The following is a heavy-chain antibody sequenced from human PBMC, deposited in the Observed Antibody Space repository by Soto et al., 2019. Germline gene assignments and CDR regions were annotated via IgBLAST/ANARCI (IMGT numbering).Heavy chain of an antibody. D-gene: IGHD3-22*01. V-gene: IGHV1-69*06. CDR1: GCTFSSYA. CDR3: ARCSGYYDSSGYRFDY. Sequence: ASVKVSCKASGCTFSSYAISCVRQAPGQGLEWMGGIIPIFGTANYAQKFQGRVTITADKSTSTAYMELSSLRSEDTAVYYCARCSGYYDSSGYRFDYWGQGTLVTVSS. CDR2: IIPIFGTA. J-gene: IGHJ4*02.